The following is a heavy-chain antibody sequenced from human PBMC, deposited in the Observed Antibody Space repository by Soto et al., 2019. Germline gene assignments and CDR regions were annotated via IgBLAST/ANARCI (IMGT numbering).Heavy chain of an antibody. CDR1: GGSFSGYY. D-gene: IGHD3-16*01. CDR3: ARSHPRVDYDYAWKWFDP. CDR2: INHSGST. J-gene: IGHJ5*02. V-gene: IGHV4-34*01. Sequence: QVQLQQWGAGLLKPSETLSLTCAVYGGSFSGYYWSWIRQPPGKGLGWIGEINHSGSTNYNPSLKSRVTISVDTAKNQFSRRLRSVTAADTAVYYCARSHPRVDYDYAWKWFDPWGQGALVTVSS.